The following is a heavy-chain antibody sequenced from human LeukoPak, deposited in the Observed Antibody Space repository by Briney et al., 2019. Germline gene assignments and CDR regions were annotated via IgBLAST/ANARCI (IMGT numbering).Heavy chain of an antibody. J-gene: IGHJ2*01. CDR3: ARVGHGAWYFDL. V-gene: IGHV1-69*01. Sequence: EASVKVSCKASGGTFSSYAISWVRQAPGQGLEWMGGIIPIFGTANYAQKFQGRVTITADESTSTAYMELSSLRSEDTAVYYCARVGHGAWYFDLWGRGTLVIVSS. D-gene: IGHD1-26*01. CDR1: GGTFSSYA. CDR2: IIPIFGTA.